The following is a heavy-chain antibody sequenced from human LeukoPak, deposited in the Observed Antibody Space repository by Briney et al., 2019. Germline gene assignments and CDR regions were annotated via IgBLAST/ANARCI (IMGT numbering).Heavy chain of an antibody. Sequence: GGSLRLSCAASGFTFSSFTMNWVRQAPGKGLEWVSSISSGTSYIYYADSVKGRFTISRDNAKNTLYLQMNSLRVEDTAVYYCIKSAYYAGSGRYYDYWGQGTLVTVSS. J-gene: IGHJ4*02. CDR2: ISSGTSYI. CDR3: IKSAYYAGSGRYYDY. CDR1: GFTFSSFT. D-gene: IGHD3-22*01. V-gene: IGHV3-21*01.